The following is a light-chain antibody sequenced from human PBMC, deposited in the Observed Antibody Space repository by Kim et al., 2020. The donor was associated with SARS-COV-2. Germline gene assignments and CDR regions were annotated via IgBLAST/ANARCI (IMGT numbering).Light chain of an antibody. Sequence: DIQMTQSPSSLSASEGDRVTITCRASQRISSYLNWYQEKPGKAPKLLIYAASSVQSGVPSRFSGSGSGTDFTLTISSLEAEDFATYYCQQSYSVPYTFGQGTKLEI. CDR1: QRISSY. V-gene: IGKV1-39*01. CDR2: AAS. CDR3: QQSYSVPYT. J-gene: IGKJ2*01.